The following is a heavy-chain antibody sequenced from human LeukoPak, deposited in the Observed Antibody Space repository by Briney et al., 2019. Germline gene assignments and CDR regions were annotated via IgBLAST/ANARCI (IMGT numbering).Heavy chain of an antibody. D-gene: IGHD4-11*01. J-gene: IGHJ4*02. V-gene: IGHV3-7*01. CDR3: ARDLSIGTTVLDY. Sequence: GGSLRLSCVASGFTSSTYWTNCVRQAPGKGREWVATIKEDGSEKFYVDSVKGRFTISRDNAKNSLYLQMNSLRPEDTAVYYCARDLSIGTTVLDYWGQGTLVTVSS. CDR1: GFTSSTYW. CDR2: IKEDGSEK.